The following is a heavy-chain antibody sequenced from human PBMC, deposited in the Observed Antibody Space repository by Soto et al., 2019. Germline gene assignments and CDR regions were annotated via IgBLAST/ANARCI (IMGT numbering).Heavy chain of an antibody. CDR2: ISISSSYI. CDR3: TSGGYDFDMLQPNGFFDY. D-gene: IGHD5-12*01. V-gene: IGHV3-21*01. CDR1: GFTFSSHS. J-gene: IGHJ4*02. Sequence: EVQLVESGGGLVKPGGSLRLSCAASGFTFSSHSMNWVRQAPGKGLECVSSISISSSYIYYADSVKGRFTISRDNAKNSLYLQMNSLRAEDTAVYYCTSGGYDFDMLQPNGFFDYWGQGALVNVSS.